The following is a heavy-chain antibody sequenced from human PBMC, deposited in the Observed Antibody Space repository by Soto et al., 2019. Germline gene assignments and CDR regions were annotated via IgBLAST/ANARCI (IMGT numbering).Heavy chain of an antibody. CDR2: ISSSGSSI. J-gene: IGHJ1*01. CDR3: ARDGYDSSSESEYFQY. CDR1: GFTFSTYE. D-gene: IGHD3-22*01. V-gene: IGHV3-48*03. Sequence: PGGSLRLSCAASGFTFSTYEMNWVRQAPGKGLEWISYISSSGSSIYYADSVKGRFTISRDNARNSLHLQMNSLRVEDKAVYYCARDGYDSSSESEYFQYWGQGNLVTVSS.